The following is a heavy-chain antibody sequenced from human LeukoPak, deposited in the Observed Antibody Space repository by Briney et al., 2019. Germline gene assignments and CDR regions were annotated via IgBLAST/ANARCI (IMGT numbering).Heavy chain of an antibody. D-gene: IGHD6-13*01. CDR2: IIPILGIA. CDR1: GGTSSSYA. CDR3: AVGIAAAGSCFDY. Sequence: SVKVSCKASGGTSSSYAISWGRHAPGQGLEWMGRIIPILGIANYAQKFQGRVTTTADKSTSTAYMELSSLRSEDTAVYYCAVGIAAAGSCFDYWGQGTLVTVSS. V-gene: IGHV1-69*10. J-gene: IGHJ4*02.